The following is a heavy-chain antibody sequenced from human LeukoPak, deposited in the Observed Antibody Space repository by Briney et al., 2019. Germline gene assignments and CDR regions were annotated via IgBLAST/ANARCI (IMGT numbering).Heavy chain of an antibody. Sequence: AASVKVSCKASGGTFSSYAISWVRQAPGQGVEWMGGIIPIFGTANYAQKFQGRVTITTDESTSTAYMELSSLRSEDTAVYYCARASRWWGGSGAYPYYYYYYMDVWGKGTTVTVSS. D-gene: IGHD3-16*01. J-gene: IGHJ6*03. CDR1: GGTFSSYA. CDR2: IIPIFGTA. CDR3: ARASRWWGGSGAYPYYYYYYMDV. V-gene: IGHV1-69*05.